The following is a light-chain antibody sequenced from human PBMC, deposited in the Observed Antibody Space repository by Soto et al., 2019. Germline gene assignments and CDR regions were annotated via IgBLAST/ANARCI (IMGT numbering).Light chain of an antibody. V-gene: IGKV1-12*01. Sequence: DLPMTQSPSSVSASVGDRVIITCRASQAFSNLLAWYQQKPGKAPKLLIYGASTLQGGVPSRFSGTGSGTEFTLTISSLQSDDFARYYCQQYDSYSGDTFGQGTTVEIK. J-gene: IGKJ2*01. CDR2: GAS. CDR1: QAFSNL. CDR3: QQYDSYSGDT.